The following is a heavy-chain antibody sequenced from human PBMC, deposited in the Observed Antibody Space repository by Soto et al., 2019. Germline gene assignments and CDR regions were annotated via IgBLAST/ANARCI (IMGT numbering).Heavy chain of an antibody. CDR3: ARGSTGDYYDSSGYLNWFDP. D-gene: IGHD3-22*01. CDR2: IYYSGST. CDR1: VGSISSGGYY. V-gene: IGHV4-31*03. Sequence: TLSLTCTVSVGSISSGGYYWNWIRQHPGKGLEWIGYIYYSGSTYYNPSLKSRVTISVDTSKNQFSLKLSSVTAADTAVYYCARGSTGDYYDSSGYLNWFDPWGQGTLVTVSS. J-gene: IGHJ5*02.